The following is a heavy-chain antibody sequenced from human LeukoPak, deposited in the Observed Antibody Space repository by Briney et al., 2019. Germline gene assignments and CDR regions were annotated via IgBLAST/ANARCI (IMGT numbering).Heavy chain of an antibody. D-gene: IGHD6-19*01. CDR3: ARGGTGSNSGWYIH. J-gene: IGHJ4*02. V-gene: IGHV3-33*01. Sequence: PGGSLRLSCAAPGFTFSSHGMHWVRQAPGKGLEWVAVIWYDGSNKYYADSVKGRFTISRDNSKNTLYLQMNSLRAEDTAVYYCARGGTGSNSGWYIHWGQGALVTVSS. CDR1: GFTFSSHG. CDR2: IWYDGSNK.